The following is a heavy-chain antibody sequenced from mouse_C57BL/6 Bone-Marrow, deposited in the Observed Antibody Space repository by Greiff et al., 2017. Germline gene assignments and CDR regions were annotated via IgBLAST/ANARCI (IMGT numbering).Heavy chain of an antibody. J-gene: IGHJ2*01. Sequence: EVMLVESGGDLVQPGGSLTLSCAASGFTFSSYGMSWVRQTPDKRLEWVATISSGGRYTYYPDSVNGRFTISRDNAKNTLYLQMSSLKSEDTAMYYCARPNYYYGSSYLGYWGQGTTLTGSS. CDR1: GFTFSSYG. V-gene: IGHV5-6*01. CDR2: ISSGGRYT. D-gene: IGHD1-1*01. CDR3: ARPNYYYGSSYLGY.